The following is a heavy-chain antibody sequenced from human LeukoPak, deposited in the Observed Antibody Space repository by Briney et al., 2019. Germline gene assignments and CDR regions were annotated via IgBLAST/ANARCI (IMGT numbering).Heavy chain of an antibody. J-gene: IGHJ4*02. CDR3: ARDSIRQQLYYFDY. D-gene: IGHD6-13*01. CDR2: MQYDGSIK. Sequence: GGSLRLSCAASGFTVSSYDMHWVRQAPGKGLEGVAFMQYDGSIKYYADSVKGRFTISRDNSKNTLYLQMDSLRADDTAVYFCARDSIRQQLYYFDYWGRGTLVTVSS. CDR1: GFTVSSYD. V-gene: IGHV3-30*02.